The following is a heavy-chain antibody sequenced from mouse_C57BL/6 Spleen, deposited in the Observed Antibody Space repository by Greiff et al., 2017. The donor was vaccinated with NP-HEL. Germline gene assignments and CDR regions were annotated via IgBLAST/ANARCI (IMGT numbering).Heavy chain of an antibody. Sequence: VQLKQSGPELVKPGASVKIPCKASGYTFTDYNMDWVKQSHGKSLEWIGDINPNNGGTIYNQKFKGKATLTVDKSSSTAYMELRSLTSEDTAVYYGARAYYSNYFDYWGQGTTLTVSS. CDR3: ARAYYSNYFDY. J-gene: IGHJ2*01. CDR2: INPNNGGT. D-gene: IGHD2-5*01. CDR1: GYTFTDYN. V-gene: IGHV1-18*01.